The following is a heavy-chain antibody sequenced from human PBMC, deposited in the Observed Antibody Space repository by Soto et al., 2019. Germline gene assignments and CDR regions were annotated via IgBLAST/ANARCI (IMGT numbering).Heavy chain of an antibody. CDR2: INSDGSST. D-gene: IGHD3-22*01. CDR1: GFTFSNYW. Sequence: GGSLRLSCAASGFTFSNYWMHWVRQAPGKGLVWVSRINSDGSSTSYADFVKGRFTISRDNAKNTLSLQMTSLRAEDTAVYYCARETRYDSSGYYYEGFDCWGQGTLVTVSS. J-gene: IGHJ4*02. CDR3: ARETRYDSSGYYYEGFDC. V-gene: IGHV3-74*01.